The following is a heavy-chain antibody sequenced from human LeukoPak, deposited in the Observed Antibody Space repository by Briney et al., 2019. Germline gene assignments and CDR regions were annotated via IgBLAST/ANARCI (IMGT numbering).Heavy chain of an antibody. J-gene: IGHJ4*02. CDR2: ISGSGGST. Sequence: ASVKVSCKASGGTLSSYAISWVRQAPGRGLEWVSAISGSGGSTYYADSVKGRFTISRDNSKNTLYLQMNSLRAEDAAVYYCAKVAGIAAAGTGQGDYWGQGTLVTVSS. V-gene: IGHV3-23*01. D-gene: IGHD6-13*01. CDR1: GGTLSSYA. CDR3: AKVAGIAAAGTGQGDY.